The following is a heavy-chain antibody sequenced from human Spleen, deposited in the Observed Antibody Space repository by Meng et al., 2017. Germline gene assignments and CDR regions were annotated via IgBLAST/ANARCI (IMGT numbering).Heavy chain of an antibody. Sequence: QVQLQESGPGLVKPSETLSLICTVSSGTIRSHYWSWIRQPPGKGLEWIGYIFYSGSPNYSPSLKSRVTISIDTSKNQFSLRLSSVTPADTAMYYCASGSGSGWYYFDNWGQGTLVTVSS. D-gene: IGHD6-19*01. CDR3: ASGSGSGWYYFDN. J-gene: IGHJ4*02. CDR2: IFYSGSP. V-gene: IGHV4-59*11. CDR1: SGTIRSHY.